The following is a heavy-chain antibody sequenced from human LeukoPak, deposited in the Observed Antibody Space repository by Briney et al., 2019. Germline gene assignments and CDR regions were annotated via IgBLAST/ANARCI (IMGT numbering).Heavy chain of an antibody. V-gene: IGHV4-59*01. CDR3: VRDWEGFNFDI. D-gene: IGHD1-26*01. CDR1: GGSFSSYY. Sequence: SETLSLTCTVSGGSFSSYYWSWVRQPPGEGLEWIAYVYNSGSTNYNPSLKSRVTISVDRSKNQFSLKMNSVTAEDTAIYYCVRDWEGFNFDIWGQGTMVTVSS. J-gene: IGHJ3*02. CDR2: VYNSGST.